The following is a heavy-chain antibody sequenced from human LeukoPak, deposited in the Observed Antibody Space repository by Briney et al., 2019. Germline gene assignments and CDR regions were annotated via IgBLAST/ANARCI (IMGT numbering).Heavy chain of an antibody. D-gene: IGHD6-19*01. Sequence: GGSLRLSCAASGFTLSSYWMHWVRQAPGKGLVWVSRINGDGSGTPYANSVKGRFTISRDNAKNTLYLQMHSLRADDTAVYYCARGSTSGWPDYFDYWGQGSVVTVSS. V-gene: IGHV3-74*01. CDR3: ARGSTSGWPDYFDY. CDR2: INGDGSGT. CDR1: GFTLSSYW. J-gene: IGHJ4*02.